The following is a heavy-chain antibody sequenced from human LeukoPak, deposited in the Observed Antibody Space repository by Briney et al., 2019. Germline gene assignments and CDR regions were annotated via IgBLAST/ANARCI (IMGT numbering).Heavy chain of an antibody. Sequence: SGESLRISCQGLGYTFTSYWISWVRQMPGGGLEWMGRIDPSDSYTNYSPSFQGHVTISADKSITTAYLQWSSLKASDTAIYYCTGHPGRASDSAVWGQGTTVTVSS. J-gene: IGHJ6*02. CDR3: TGHPGRASDSAV. V-gene: IGHV5-10-1*01. D-gene: IGHD1-14*01. CDR1: GYTFTSYW. CDR2: IDPSDSYT.